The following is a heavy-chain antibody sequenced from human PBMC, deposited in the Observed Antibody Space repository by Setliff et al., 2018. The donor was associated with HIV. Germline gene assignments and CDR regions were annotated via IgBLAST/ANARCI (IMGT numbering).Heavy chain of an antibody. J-gene: IGHJ5*02. D-gene: IGHD5-12*01. CDR1: GGSITSGNYY. CDR3: ARPHSGRGGGAWLAP. CDR2: MIYGGDT. V-gene: IGHV4-39*01. Sequence: SETLSLTCRVYGGSITSGNYYWGWIRQAPGKGLEWIASMIYGGDTWYNPSLKSRVTIYVDTANNEISLRLSSVTAEDTAVYRCARPHSGRGGGAWLAPWGQGIQVTVSS.